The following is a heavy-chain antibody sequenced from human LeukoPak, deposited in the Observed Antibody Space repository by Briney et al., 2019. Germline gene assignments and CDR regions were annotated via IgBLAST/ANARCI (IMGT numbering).Heavy chain of an antibody. CDR1: GYTFTSYD. CDR2: MNPNSGNT. D-gene: IGHD1-1*01. Sequence: ASVKVSCKASGYTFTSYDINWVRQATGQGLEWMGWMNPNSGNTGYAQKFQGRVTMTRNTSISTAYMELSSLRSEDTAVYYCARGRLKLERRGSWFDPWGQGTLVTVSS. J-gene: IGHJ5*02. CDR3: ARGRLKLERRGSWFDP. V-gene: IGHV1-8*01.